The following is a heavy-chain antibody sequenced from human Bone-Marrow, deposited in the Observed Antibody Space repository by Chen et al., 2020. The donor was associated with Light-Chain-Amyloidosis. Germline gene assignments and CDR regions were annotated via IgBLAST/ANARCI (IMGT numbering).Heavy chain of an antibody. CDR3: ARAVRIAARRAGGYYGMDV. D-gene: IGHD6-6*01. V-gene: IGHV4-4*02. CDR2: IYHSGST. J-gene: IGHJ6*02. CDR1: GGSISSSNW. Sequence: QVQLQESGPGLVKPSGTLSLTCAVSGGSISSSNWWSWVRQPPGKGLEWIGEIYHSGSTNYNPSLKSRVTISVDKSKNQFPLKLSSVTAADTAVYYCARAVRIAARRAGGYYGMDVWGQGTTVTVSS.